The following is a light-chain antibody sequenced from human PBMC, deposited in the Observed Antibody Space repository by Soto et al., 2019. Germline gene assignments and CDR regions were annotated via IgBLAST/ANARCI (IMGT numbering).Light chain of an antibody. J-gene: IGLJ2*01. V-gene: IGLV1-47*01. CDR2: RNN. CDR1: SSNIGSNY. CDR3: AAWDDSLSGVVV. Sequence: QSVLTQPPSASGTPGQRVTISCSGSSSNIGSNYVYWYQQLPGTAPKLLIYRNNQRPSGVPDRFSGSKSGTSASLAISGLRSEDEADYYCAAWDDSLSGVVVFGGETKLSVL.